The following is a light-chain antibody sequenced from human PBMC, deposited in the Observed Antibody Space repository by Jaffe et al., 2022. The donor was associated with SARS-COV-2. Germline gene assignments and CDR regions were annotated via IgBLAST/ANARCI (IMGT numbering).Light chain of an antibody. J-gene: IGKJ4*01. CDR2: DAS. V-gene: IGKV3-15*01. CDR1: QNVSSS. Sequence: ERVLSQSPATLSLSPGERATLSCRASQNVSSSLAWYRQKPGQVPRLLIYDASRRAAGIPARFSGSGSGTEFTLTISSLESEDFAVYYCQQYNNWPLTFGGGTKVEIK. CDR3: QQYNNWPLT.